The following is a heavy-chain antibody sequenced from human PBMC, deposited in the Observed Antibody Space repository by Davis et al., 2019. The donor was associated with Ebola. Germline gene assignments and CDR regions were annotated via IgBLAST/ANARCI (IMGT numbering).Heavy chain of an antibody. D-gene: IGHD3-10*01. CDR1: VYTFTSYG. Sequence: AASVKVSRKASVYTFTSYGITWVRQAPGQGLEWIGLISAYNENTNYAQKFQGRVTMTTDKYTITAYMELRSLRSDDKAVYYCARDMGMVHEANWFDPWGQGTLVTVSS. CDR2: ISAYNENT. CDR3: ARDMGMVHEANWFDP. V-gene: IGHV1-18*01. J-gene: IGHJ5*02.